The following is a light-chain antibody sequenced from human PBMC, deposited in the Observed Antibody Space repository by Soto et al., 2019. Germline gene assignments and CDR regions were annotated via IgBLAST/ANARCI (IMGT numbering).Light chain of an antibody. Sequence: QSALTQPVSVSGSPGQSITISCTGTSSDVGRYNYVSWYQQHPGKAPKLMIYDVNNRPSGVSNRFSGSKSGNTASLTISGLQAEDEADYYGSSYTSSSTRVVFGGGTKLTVL. CDR2: DVN. J-gene: IGLJ2*01. CDR1: SSDVGRYNY. V-gene: IGLV2-14*01. CDR3: SSYTSSSTRVV.